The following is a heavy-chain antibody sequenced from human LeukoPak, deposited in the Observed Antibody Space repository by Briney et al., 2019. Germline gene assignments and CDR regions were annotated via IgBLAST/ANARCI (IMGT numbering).Heavy chain of an antibody. CDR1: GYTFTAYY. CDR2: IIPNNGGT. J-gene: IGHJ6*03. Sequence: GASVRVSCKASGYTFTAYYIHWVRQAPGQGLEWMGRIIPNNGGTNYAQKFQGRVTMTRDTSINTAYMELSSLISDDTAVYYCARDLTIFGYYYMDVWGKGTTVTVSS. CDR3: ARDLTIFGYYYMDV. D-gene: IGHD3-3*01. V-gene: IGHV1-2*06.